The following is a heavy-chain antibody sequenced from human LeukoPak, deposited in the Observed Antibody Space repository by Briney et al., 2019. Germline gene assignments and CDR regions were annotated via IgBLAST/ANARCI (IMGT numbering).Heavy chain of an antibody. J-gene: IGHJ6*03. Sequence: GGSLRLSCAASGFTFSSYGMHWVRQAPGKGLEWVAFIRYDGSNKYYADSVKGRFTISRDNSKNTLYLQMNSLRAEDTAVYYCAKGGSRYCSGGSCYSSRGYYMDVWGKGATVTISS. V-gene: IGHV3-30*02. CDR2: IRYDGSNK. D-gene: IGHD2-15*01. CDR1: GFTFSSYG. CDR3: AKGGSRYCSGGSCYSSRGYYMDV.